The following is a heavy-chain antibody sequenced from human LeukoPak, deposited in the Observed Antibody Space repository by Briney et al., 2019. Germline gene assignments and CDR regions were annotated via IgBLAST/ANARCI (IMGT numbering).Heavy chain of an antibody. Sequence: PSETLSLTCAVYGGSFSGYYWSWIRQPPGKGPECIGEINHSGSTNYNPSLKSRVTISVDTSKNQFSLKLSSVTAADTAVYYCARHAPRGLHYGSGSFNWFDPWGQGTLVTVSS. J-gene: IGHJ5*02. CDR2: INHSGST. CDR1: GGSFSGYY. D-gene: IGHD3-10*01. CDR3: ARHAPRGLHYGSGSFNWFDP. V-gene: IGHV4-34*01.